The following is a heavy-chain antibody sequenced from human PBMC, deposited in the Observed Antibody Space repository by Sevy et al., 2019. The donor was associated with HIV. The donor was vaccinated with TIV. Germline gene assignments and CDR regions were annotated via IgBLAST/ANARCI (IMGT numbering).Heavy chain of an antibody. V-gene: IGHV1-18*01. CDR1: GYTFTSYG. D-gene: IGHD3-22*01. Sequence: ASVKVSCKASGYTFTSYGISWVRQAPGQGLEWMGWISAYNGNTNYAQKLQGRVTMTTDTSTSTAYMELRSLRSDDTAVYYCAGVGRYYYDSSGTLQTPYLDYWGQGTLVTVSS. CDR3: AGVGRYYYDSSGTLQTPYLDY. J-gene: IGHJ4*02. CDR2: ISAYNGNT.